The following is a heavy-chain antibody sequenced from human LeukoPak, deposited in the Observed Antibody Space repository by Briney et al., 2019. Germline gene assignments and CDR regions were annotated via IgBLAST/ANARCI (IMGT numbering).Heavy chain of an antibody. Sequence: SETLSLTCTVSGGSISGSSYYWGWIRQPPGKGLEWIGEINHSGSTNYNPSLKSRVTISVDTSKNQFSLKLSSVTAADTAVYYCARAPIVVVITTGYYFDYWGQGTLVTVSS. CDR1: GGSISGSSYY. V-gene: IGHV4-39*07. J-gene: IGHJ4*02. CDR3: ARAPIVVVITTGYYFDY. CDR2: INHSGST. D-gene: IGHD3-22*01.